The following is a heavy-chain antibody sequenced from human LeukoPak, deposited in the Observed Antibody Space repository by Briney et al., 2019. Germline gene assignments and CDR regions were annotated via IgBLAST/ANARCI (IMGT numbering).Heavy chain of an antibody. CDR2: ISSSSGYT. Sequence: GGSLRLSCAASGFTFSDYYMTWIRQAPGKGLEWVSYISSSSGYTNYADSVKGRFTISRDNAENSLYLQLNSLRAEDTALYYCARGRGSGWYVDYWGQGTLVTVSS. J-gene: IGHJ4*02. V-gene: IGHV3-11*05. D-gene: IGHD6-19*01. CDR1: GFTFSDYY. CDR3: ARGRGSGWYVDY.